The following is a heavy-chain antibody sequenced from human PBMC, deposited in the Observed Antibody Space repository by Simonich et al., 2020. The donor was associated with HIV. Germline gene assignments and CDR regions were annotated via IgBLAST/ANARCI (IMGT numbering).Heavy chain of an antibody. Sequence: EVQLVQSGAEVKKPGESLTISCKGAGYRFTSYWIGWVRTMPGEGLELMGIIYPGDSDTRDSPSFQGQVTISADKSISTAYLQWSSLKASDTAMYYCVRRLAVSGTYWYFDLWGRGTLVTVSS. CDR2: IYPGDSDT. CDR3: VRRLAVSGTYWYFDL. J-gene: IGHJ2*01. CDR1: GYRFTSYW. V-gene: IGHV5-51*03. D-gene: IGHD6-19*01.